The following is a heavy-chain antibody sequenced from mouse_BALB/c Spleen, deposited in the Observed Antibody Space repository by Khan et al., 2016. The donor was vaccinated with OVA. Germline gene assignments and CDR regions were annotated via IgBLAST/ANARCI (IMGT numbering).Heavy chain of an antibody. D-gene: IGHD1-1*01. CDR3: ARSGYGSLVY. Sequence: QVQLQQSGPEVVKPGSSMKMSCKASGYTFTDYVLNWVKQRSGQGLEWIGQIFPGSGDPYYNAKFKDKATLTADKSSNTVYMQLGSLTSEDSAVYCCARSGYGSLVYWGQGTTLPVSS. V-gene: IGHV1-77*01. CDR1: GYTFTDYV. J-gene: IGHJ2*01. CDR2: IFPGSGDP.